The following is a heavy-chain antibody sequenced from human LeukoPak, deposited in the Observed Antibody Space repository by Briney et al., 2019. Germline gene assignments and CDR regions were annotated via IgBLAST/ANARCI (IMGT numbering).Heavy chain of an antibody. Sequence: SETLSLTCAVYGGSFSGYYWSWIRQPPGKGLEWIGEINHSGSTNYNPSLKSRVTISVDTSKNQFSLKLSSVTAAGTAVYYCASSGSGSYYPFDYWGQGTLVTVSS. CDR3: ASSGSGSYYPFDY. CDR1: GGSFSGYY. CDR2: INHSGST. V-gene: IGHV4-34*01. J-gene: IGHJ4*02. D-gene: IGHD3-10*01.